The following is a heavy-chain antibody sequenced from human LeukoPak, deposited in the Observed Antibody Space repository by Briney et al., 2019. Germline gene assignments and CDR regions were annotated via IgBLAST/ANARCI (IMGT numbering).Heavy chain of an antibody. J-gene: IGHJ6*03. CDR1: GGTFSSYA. CDR3: ARDLEYSSSSYYYYYMDV. V-gene: IGHV1-69*06. Sequence: SVKVSCKASGGTFSSYAISWVRQAPGQGLEWMGGIIPIFGTANYAQKFQGRVTITADKSTSTAYMELSSLRSEDTAVYYYARDLEYSSSSYYYYYMDVWGKGTTVTVSS. CDR2: IIPIFGTA. D-gene: IGHD6-6*01.